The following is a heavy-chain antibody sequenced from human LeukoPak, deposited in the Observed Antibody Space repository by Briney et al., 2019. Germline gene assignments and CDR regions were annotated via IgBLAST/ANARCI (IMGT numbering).Heavy chain of an antibody. CDR1: GGSVSSSSYY. J-gene: IGHJ3*02. CDR2: IYYSGST. V-gene: IGHV4-39*07. CDR3: ARGHLRYFDWLLLNDAFDI. D-gene: IGHD3-9*01. Sequence: SETLSLTCTVSGGSVSSSSYYWGWIRQPPGKGLEWIGSIYYSGSTYYNPSLKSRVTISVDTSKNQFSLKLRSVTAADTAVYYCARGHLRYFDWLLLNDAFDIWGQGTMVTVSS.